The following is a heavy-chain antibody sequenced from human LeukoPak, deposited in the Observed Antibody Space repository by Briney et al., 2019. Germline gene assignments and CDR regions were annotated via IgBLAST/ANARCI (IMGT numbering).Heavy chain of an antibody. V-gene: IGHV4-4*07. D-gene: IGHD6-19*01. CDR1: GGSISSYY. Sequence: SETLSLTCTVSGGSISSYYWSWIRQPAGKGLEWIGRIYTSGSTNYNPSLKSRVTISVDTSKNQFSLKLSSVTAADTAVYYCARFAVAPLLDYFDYWGQGTLVTVSS. J-gene: IGHJ4*02. CDR2: IYTSGST. CDR3: ARFAVAPLLDYFDY.